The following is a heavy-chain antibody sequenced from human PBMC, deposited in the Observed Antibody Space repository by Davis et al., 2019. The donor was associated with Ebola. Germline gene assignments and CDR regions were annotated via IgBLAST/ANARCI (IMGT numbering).Heavy chain of an antibody. V-gene: IGHV3-21*04. CDR3: ARDFDYAWGTYRPYYQGTDV. J-gene: IGHJ6*04. CDR1: GFTFSTYS. D-gene: IGHD3-16*02. CDR2: ISSDSDYI. Sequence: GESLKISCAASGFTFSTYSMSWVRQAPGKGLEWVSSISSDSDYIYYADSVRGRFTISRDNAKNSLYLQMNGLRAEDSAVYYCARDFDYAWGTYRPYYQGTDVWGKGTTVTVSS.